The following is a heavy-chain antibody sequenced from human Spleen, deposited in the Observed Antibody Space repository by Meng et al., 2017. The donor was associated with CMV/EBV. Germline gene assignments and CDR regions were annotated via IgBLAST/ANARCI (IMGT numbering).Heavy chain of an antibody. J-gene: IGHJ5*02. V-gene: IGHV1-2*02. Sequence: ASVKVSCKASGYKFTDYRTHWVRQAPGQGPEWMGWISPNNGVTNYAQKFQGRVTMTRDTSISTAYMELNRLTKDDAAVYYCARDLVSRVGFLNWFDPWGQGVLVTVSS. CDR2: ISPNNGVT. CDR3: ARDLVSRVGFLNWFDP. CDR1: GYKFTDYR. D-gene: IGHD1-26*01.